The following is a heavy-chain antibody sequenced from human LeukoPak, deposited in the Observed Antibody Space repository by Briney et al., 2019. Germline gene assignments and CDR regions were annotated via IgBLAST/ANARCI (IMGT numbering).Heavy chain of an antibody. V-gene: IGHV3-30*18. CDR3: AKDRGYGYSYGDY. Sequence: GRSLRLSWAASGFTFSSYGMHWVRQAPGKGLEWVAVISYDGSNKYYADSVKGRFTISRDNSKNTLYLQTNSLRAEDTAVYYCAKDRGYGYSYGDYWGQGTLVTVSS. CDR1: GFTFSSYG. D-gene: IGHD5-18*01. CDR2: ISYDGSNK. J-gene: IGHJ4*02.